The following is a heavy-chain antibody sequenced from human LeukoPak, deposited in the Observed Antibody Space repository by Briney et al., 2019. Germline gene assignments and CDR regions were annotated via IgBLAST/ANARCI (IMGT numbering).Heavy chain of an antibody. D-gene: IGHD1-14*01. Sequence: GGSLRLSCAASGSTFSSYAMHWVRQAPGKGLEWVAVISYDGSNKYYADSVKGRFTISRDNSKNTLYLQMNSLRAEDTAVYYCARGNPLALFDYWGQGTLVTVSS. CDR1: GSTFSSYA. V-gene: IGHV3-30-3*01. CDR3: ARGNPLALFDY. CDR2: ISYDGSNK. J-gene: IGHJ4*02.